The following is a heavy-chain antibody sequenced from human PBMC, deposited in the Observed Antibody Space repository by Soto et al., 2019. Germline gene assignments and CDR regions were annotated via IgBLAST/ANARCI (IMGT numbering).Heavy chain of an antibody. CDR3: AKDGRHCSGGSCPQGH. CDR1: GYTFTGHH. CDR2: INPISGGT. Sequence: ASVKVSCKTSGYTFTGHHIHWVRQAPGQGLEWMGWINPISGGTKYREKFQGRVSITRDKSSSTAYMELSSLTSDDSAVYYCAKDGRHCSGGSCPQGHWGQGTLVTVTS. V-gene: IGHV1-2*02. J-gene: IGHJ4*02. D-gene: IGHD2-15*01.